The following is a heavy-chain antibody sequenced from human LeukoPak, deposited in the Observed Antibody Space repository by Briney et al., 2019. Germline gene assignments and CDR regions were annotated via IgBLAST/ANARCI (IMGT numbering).Heavy chain of an antibody. D-gene: IGHD5-24*01. J-gene: IGHJ4*02. CDR1: GFTFRSYW. V-gene: IGHV3-21*01. CDR2: IDSNSHYM. Sequence: NPGGSLRLSCAASGFTFRSYWMHWVRQAPGKGLEWVSSIDSNSHYMYYADSLQGRFTISRDNAKNSLYLQMNSLRAEDTAVYYCVTARDGYNPLDYWGQGILVTVSS. CDR3: VTARDGYNPLDY.